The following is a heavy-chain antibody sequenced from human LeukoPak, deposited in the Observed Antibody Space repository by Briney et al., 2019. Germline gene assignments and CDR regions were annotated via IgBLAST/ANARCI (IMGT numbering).Heavy chain of an antibody. CDR2: SRNKAQSYTT. CDR3: ARGYCTSGTCYSGDY. D-gene: IGHD2-15*01. CDR1: GFTFSDHY. J-gene: IGHJ4*02. Sequence: GGSLRLSCAVSGFTFSDHYVDWVRQAPGKGLEWVGRSRNKAQSYTTEYAASVKGRFTLSRDDSKNSLYLQMNNLKTEDTAVYYCARGYCTSGTCYSGDYWGRGTLVTVSS. V-gene: IGHV3-72*01.